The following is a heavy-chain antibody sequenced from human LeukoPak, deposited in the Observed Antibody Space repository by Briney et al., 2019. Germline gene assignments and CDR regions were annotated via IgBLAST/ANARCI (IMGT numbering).Heavy chain of an antibody. J-gene: IGHJ4*02. V-gene: IGHV3-49*03. D-gene: IGHD5-18*01. Sequence: GGSLRLSCTASGFTFGGYAMSWFRQAPRKGLEWVGFIRSKAYGGTTEYAASVKGRFTISRDDSKSIAYLQMNSLKTEDTAVYYCTNKGSYGYSDWGQGTLVTVSS. CDR3: TNKGSYGYSD. CDR2: IRSKAYGGTT. CDR1: GFTFGGYA.